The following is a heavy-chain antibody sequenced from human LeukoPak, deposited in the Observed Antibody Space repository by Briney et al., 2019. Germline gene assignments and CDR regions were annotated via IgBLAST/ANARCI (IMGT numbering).Heavy chain of an antibody. J-gene: IGHJ6*02. CDR2: ISSSGGTT. V-gene: IGHV3-11*01. Sequence: PGGSLRLSCAASGFTFSDYYTTWIRQPPGKGPEWISYISSSGGTTTYVDSVKGRFTISRDNAKNSLYLQMNSLRADDTAVYYCARSNYYTVDVWGQGTAVTVSS. CDR1: GFTFSDYY. CDR3: ARSNYYTVDV.